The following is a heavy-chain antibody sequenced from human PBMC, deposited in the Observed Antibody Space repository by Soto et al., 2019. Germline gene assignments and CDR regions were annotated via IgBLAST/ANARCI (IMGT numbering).Heavy chain of an antibody. J-gene: IGHJ3*02. Sequence: SVKVSCKASGFTFTSSAMQWVRQARGQRLEWIGWIVVGSGNTNYAQKFQERVTITRDMSTSTAYMELSSLRSEDTAVYYCAADPRYYYDSSGYYYGDYTFDIWGQRTTVTVSS. CDR1: GFTFTSSA. V-gene: IGHV1-58*02. CDR3: AADPRYYYDSSGYYYGDYTFDI. D-gene: IGHD3-22*01. CDR2: IVVGSGNT.